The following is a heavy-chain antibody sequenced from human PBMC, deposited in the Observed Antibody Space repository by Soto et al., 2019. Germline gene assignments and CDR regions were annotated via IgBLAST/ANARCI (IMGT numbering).Heavy chain of an antibody. CDR1: GFTFNKYG. Sequence: QVQLVESGGGVVQPGRSLRLSCAASGFTFNKYGMYWVRQAPGKGLEGVALISYDGSTKNYADSVKGRFTISRDNYQITLYLQMASLKADDTARYYCAKFNIQFLDRYAMDVCGQGTTVTVSS. V-gene: IGHV3-30*18. J-gene: IGHJ6*01. D-gene: IGHD3-3*01. CDR3: AKFNIQFLDRYAMDV. CDR2: ISYDGSTK.